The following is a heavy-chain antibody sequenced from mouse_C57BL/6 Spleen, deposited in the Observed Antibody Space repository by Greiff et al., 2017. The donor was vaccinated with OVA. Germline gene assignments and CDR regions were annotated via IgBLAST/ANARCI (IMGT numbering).Heavy chain of an antibody. CDR2: ISSGGDDI. CDR1: GFTFSSYA. V-gene: IGHV5-9-1*02. Sequence: EVKLVESGEGLVKPGGSLKLSCAASGFTFSSYAMSWVRQTPEKGLEWVAYISSGGDDIYYADTVKGRFTISRDNARNTLYQQMSSRKSEDTAMYYCTRDGAGTRAMDYWGQGTSVTVSS. J-gene: IGHJ4*01. CDR3: TRDGAGTRAMDY. D-gene: IGHD4-1*01.